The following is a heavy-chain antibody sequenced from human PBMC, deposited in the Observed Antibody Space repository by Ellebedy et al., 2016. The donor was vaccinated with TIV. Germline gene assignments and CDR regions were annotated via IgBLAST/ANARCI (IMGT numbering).Heavy chain of an antibody. V-gene: IGHV1-18*04. J-gene: IGHJ6*02. D-gene: IGHD2-2*01. CDR2: ISAYSGNT. CDR3: ARAGFVVVPAANYYYGVDI. Sequence: AASVKVSCKASGYTFTNYGISWVRQAPGQGLEWMGWISAYSGNTNYAQKLQDRVTMTTDTSTSTAYMELRSLSSDDTAIYYCARAGFVVVPAANYYYGVDIWGQGTTVTVSS. CDR1: GYTFTNYG.